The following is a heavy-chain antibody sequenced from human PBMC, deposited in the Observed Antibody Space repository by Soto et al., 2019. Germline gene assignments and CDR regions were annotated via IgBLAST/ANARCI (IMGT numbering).Heavy chain of an antibody. CDR3: AHIAVAEGY. CDR1: GYTFTSYG. D-gene: IGHD6-19*01. CDR2: ISAYNGNT. Sequence: ASVKVSCKASGYTFTSYGISWVRQAPGQGLEWMGWISAYNGNTNYAQKFQGRVTITADKSTSTAYMELSSLRSEDTAVYYCAHIAVAEGYWGQGTLVTVSS. J-gene: IGHJ4*02. V-gene: IGHV1-18*01.